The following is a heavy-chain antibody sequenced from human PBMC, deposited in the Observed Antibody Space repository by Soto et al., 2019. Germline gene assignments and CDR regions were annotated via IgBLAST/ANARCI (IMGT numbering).Heavy chain of an antibody. V-gene: IGHV4-59*01. D-gene: IGHD2-15*01. CDR1: GGSISSYY. CDR3: ARGYCSGGTCYRFNCDN. J-gene: IGHJ4*02. CDR2: IYYSGST. Sequence: SETLSLTCTVSGGSISSYYWSWIRQPPGKGLEWIGYIYYSGSTNYNPSLKSRVTISVDTSKNQFSLKLSSVTAADTAVYYCARGYCSGGTCYRFNCDNWGQGTLVTVS.